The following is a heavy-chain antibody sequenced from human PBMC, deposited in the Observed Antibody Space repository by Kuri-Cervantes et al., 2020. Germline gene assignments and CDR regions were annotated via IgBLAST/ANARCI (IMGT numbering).Heavy chain of an antibody. CDR3: ARFYDILTGYSTFGY. V-gene: IGHV3-53*01. CDR1: GFTVSSNY. D-gene: IGHD3-9*01. CDR2: IYSGGST. J-gene: IGHJ4*02. Sequence: GGSLRLSCAASGFTVSSNYMSWVRQAPGKGLEWVSVIYSGGSTYYADSVKGRFTISRDNSKNTLYLQMNSLRAEDTAVYYCARFYDILTGYSTFGYWGQGTLVTVSS.